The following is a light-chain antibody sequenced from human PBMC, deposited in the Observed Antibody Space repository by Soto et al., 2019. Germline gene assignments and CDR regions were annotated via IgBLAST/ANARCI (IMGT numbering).Light chain of an antibody. V-gene: IGKV3-11*01. Sequence: ILLTQSPATLSLSPGRRGTVSCMASQSVSSSFLAWYQQKPGQAPRLLIYDASNSATGIPARFSGSGSGTDFTLTMSSLEPDDFAVYYCENRSKGAYITFRGGT. CDR1: QSVSSSF. CDR2: DAS. J-gene: IGKJ4*01. CDR3: ENRSKGAYIT.